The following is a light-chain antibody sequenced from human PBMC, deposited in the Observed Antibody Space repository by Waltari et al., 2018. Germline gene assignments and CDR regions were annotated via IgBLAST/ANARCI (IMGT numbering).Light chain of an antibody. V-gene: IGKV1-39*01. CDR1: QSITTA. Sequence: DIQMAQSPSSLSASVGDTVTITCRASQSITTALNWYQQRPGQAPRLLIYAASSLPGGVPSRFSGSGSGTDFTLTINGLQPEDFATYYCKDSYSTLSFVFGPGTRVDVK. J-gene: IGKJ3*01. CDR2: AAS. CDR3: KDSYSTLSFV.